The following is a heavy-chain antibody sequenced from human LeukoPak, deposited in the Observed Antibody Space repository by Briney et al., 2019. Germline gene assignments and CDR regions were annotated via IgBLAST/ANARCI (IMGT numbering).Heavy chain of an antibody. CDR2: ISYDGINK. V-gene: IGHV3-30-3*01. Sequence: GGSLRLSCAASGFTFSSYAMHWVRQAPGKGLEWVALISYDGINKHYADSVKGRFTISRDNSNNTLYLQMNSLRGEDTAVYYCPRNLYYYGSGSPYSDYWVQGTLVTVSS. J-gene: IGHJ4*02. D-gene: IGHD3-10*01. CDR3: PRNLYYYGSGSPYSDY. CDR1: GFTFSSYA.